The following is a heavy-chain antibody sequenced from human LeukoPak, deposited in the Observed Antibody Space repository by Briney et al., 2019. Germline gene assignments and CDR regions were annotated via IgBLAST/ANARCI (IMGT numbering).Heavy chain of an antibody. D-gene: IGHD6-13*01. Sequence: GGSLRLSCAASGFTFSSYSMNWVRQAPGKGLEWVSYISSSSSTIYYADSVKGRFTISRDNAKNSLYLQMNSLRAEDTAVYYCARGLAAAGPYFDYWGQGTLVTVSS. J-gene: IGHJ4*02. CDR1: GFTFSSYS. CDR3: ARGLAAAGPYFDY. CDR2: ISSSSSTI. V-gene: IGHV3-48*01.